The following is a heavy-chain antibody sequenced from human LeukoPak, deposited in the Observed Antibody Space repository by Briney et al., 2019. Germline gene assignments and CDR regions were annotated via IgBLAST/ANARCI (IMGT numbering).Heavy chain of an antibody. CDR3: AKAPVATIRYFDY. D-gene: IGHD5-12*01. CDR2: ISVIGGST. V-gene: IGHV3-23*01. Sequence: GVSQRHWVRASELTCGTCAMMRVPQAPGKGLESVSAISVIGGSTYHAGSVTGRFTISRDNSEKTLYRQMTSLRAEDTAVYYCAKAPVATIRYFDYWGQGTLVTVSS. CDR1: ELTCGTCA. J-gene: IGHJ4*02.